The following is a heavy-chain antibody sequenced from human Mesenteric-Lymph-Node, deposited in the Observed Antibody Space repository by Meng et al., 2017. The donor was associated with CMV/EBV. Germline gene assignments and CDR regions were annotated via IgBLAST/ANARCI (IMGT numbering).Heavy chain of an antibody. CDR2: ISASNRYT. D-gene: IGHD4-11*01. J-gene: IGHJ4*02. CDR3: AAYSNYWY. Sequence: ASVKVSCKASNYTFSSYGITWVRQASGQGLEWMGWISASNRYTNYAQRVQGRVTVTTDTSTSTAYMELRRLTSDDTAVYYCAAYSNYWYWGQGTLVTVSS. CDR1: NYTFSSYG. V-gene: IGHV1-18*01.